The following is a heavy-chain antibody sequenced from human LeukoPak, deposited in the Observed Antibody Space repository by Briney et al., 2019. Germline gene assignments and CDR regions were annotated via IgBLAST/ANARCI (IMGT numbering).Heavy chain of an antibody. CDR2: IRIKAYCGTT. CDR1: GFTFGDYA. V-gene: IGHV3-49*04. Sequence: GGALRLSCTGSGFTFGDYAMGWGRQAPGKGVGGVGFIRIKAYCGTTECAAAVKGRFTISRDDSKSIAYLHMNSLKTDETAAYYCTRADRMARGVHYYYYYGMDVWGQGTTVTVSS. D-gene: IGHD3-10*01. J-gene: IGHJ6*02. CDR3: TRADRMARGVHYYYYYGMDV.